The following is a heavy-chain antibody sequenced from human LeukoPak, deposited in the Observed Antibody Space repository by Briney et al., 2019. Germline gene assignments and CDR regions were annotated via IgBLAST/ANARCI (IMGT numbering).Heavy chain of an antibody. Sequence: ASVKVSCKASGGTFTSYAISWVRQAPGQGLEWMGGIIPIFGTANYAQKFQGRVTITADESTSTAYMELSSLRSEDTAVYYCARYNGAYGGKTPWNYFDYWGKGTLVTVS. V-gene: IGHV1-69*13. CDR1: GGTFTSYA. CDR3: ARYNGAYGGKTPWNYFDY. J-gene: IGHJ4*02. CDR2: IIPIFGTA. D-gene: IGHD4-23*01.